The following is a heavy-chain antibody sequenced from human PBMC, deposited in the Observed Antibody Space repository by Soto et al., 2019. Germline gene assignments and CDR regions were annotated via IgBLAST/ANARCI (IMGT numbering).Heavy chain of an antibody. Sequence: QVQLMESGGGVVQPGRSLRLSCAASGFTFSSYAMHWVRQAPGKGLEWVAVISYDGSNKYYADSVKGRFTISRDNSKNTLYLQMNSLRAEDTAVYYCARDGCSSTSCYPTGWYFDLWGRGTLVTVSS. D-gene: IGHD2-2*01. CDR1: GFTFSSYA. CDR3: ARDGCSSTSCYPTGWYFDL. CDR2: ISYDGSNK. V-gene: IGHV3-30-3*01. J-gene: IGHJ2*01.